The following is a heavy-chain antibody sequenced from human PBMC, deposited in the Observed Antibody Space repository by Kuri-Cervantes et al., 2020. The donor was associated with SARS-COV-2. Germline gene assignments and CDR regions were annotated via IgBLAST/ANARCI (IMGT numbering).Heavy chain of an antibody. CDR1: GFTFSSYA. CDR2: ISGSGGST. D-gene: IGHD6-13*01. CDR3: AKELNEGYSSSWYFDY. V-gene: IGHV3-23*01. Sequence: GESLKISCAASGFTFSSYAMSWVRQAPGKGLEWVSAISGSGGSTYYADSVKGRFTISRDNSKNTLHLQMNSLRAEDTAVYYCAKELNEGYSSSWYFDYWGQGTLVTVSS. J-gene: IGHJ4*02.